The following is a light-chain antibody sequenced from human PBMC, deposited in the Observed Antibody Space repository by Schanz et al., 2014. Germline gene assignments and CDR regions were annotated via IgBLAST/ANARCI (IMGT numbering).Light chain of an antibody. V-gene: IGLV2-14*03. CDR2: DVS. J-gene: IGLJ3*02. Sequence: QSALTQPASVSGSPGQSITISCTGTSSDVGGYNSVSWYQHHPGKAPKLMIYDVSNRPSGVSNRFSGSKSGNTASLTISGLQAEDEADYYCSSYTSSNTWVFGGGTKLTVL. CDR1: SSDVGGYNS. CDR3: SSYTSSNTWV.